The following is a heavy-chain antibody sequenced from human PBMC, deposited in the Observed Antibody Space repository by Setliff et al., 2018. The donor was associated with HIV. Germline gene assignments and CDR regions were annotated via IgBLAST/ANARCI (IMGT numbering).Heavy chain of an antibody. CDR2: INTGNGDT. Sequence: ASVKVSCKASGYTFTSSAINWVRQAPGQRLEWIGWINTGNGDTEYSTKFQDRVTITMDTFATTAYMELSSVTAADTAVYYCARGGVVTEFDYWGQGTLVTVSS. CDR1: GYTFTSSA. J-gene: IGHJ4*02. CDR3: ARGGVVTEFDY. V-gene: IGHV1-3*04. D-gene: IGHD2-21*02.